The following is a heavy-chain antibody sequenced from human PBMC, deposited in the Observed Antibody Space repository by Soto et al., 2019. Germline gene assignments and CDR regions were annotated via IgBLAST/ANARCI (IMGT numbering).Heavy chain of an antibody. CDR1: GFTFSSYG. J-gene: IGHJ4*02. CDR2: ISYDGSNK. D-gene: IGHD6-19*01. V-gene: IGHV3-30*18. Sequence: PGGSLRLSCADSGFTFSSYGMHWVRQAPGKGLEWVAVISYDGSNKYYADSVKGRFTISRDNSKKTLYLQMNSLRAEDTAVYYCAKVVAGTGGLDYWGQGTLVTVSS. CDR3: AKVVAGTGGLDY.